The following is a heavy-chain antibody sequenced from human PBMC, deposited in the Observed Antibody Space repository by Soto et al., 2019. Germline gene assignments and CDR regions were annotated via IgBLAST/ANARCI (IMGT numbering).Heavy chain of an antibody. CDR3: AKHPPPLITISYYGMDV. Sequence: GGSTSPSWASAGFTFSSLCMRWVRPAPGKGLEWVAVISYDGSNKYYADSVKGRLTISRDNSKNTLYLQMNSLRAEDTAVYYCAKHPPPLITISYYGMDVWGQGTTVTGSS. CDR2: ISYDGSNK. J-gene: IGHJ6*02. CDR1: GFTFSSLC. D-gene: IGHD3-9*01. V-gene: IGHV3-30*18.